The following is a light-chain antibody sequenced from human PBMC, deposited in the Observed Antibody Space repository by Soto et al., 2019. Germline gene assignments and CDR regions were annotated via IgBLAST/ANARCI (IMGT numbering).Light chain of an antibody. CDR1: RSNIGSNY. Sequence: QAVVTQPPSASGTPGQRVTISCSGSRSNIGSNYVYWYQQFPGTAPKLLIYRNKERPSGVPDRFAGSKSGTSASLAISGLRSEDEADYYCAAWDDSLSGVVFGGGTQLTVL. J-gene: IGLJ2*01. CDR2: RNK. V-gene: IGLV1-47*01. CDR3: AAWDDSLSGVV.